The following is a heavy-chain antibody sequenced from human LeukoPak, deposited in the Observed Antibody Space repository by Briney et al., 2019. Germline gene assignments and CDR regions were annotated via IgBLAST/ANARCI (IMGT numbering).Heavy chain of an antibody. CDR2: VRGSGVTT. V-gene: IGHV3-23*01. Sequence: PGGSLRLSRAASGFTFSSYAMIWVRQAPGKGLEWVSAVRGSGVTTYYADSVKGRFTISRDNSNNTLYLQMSSLRAEDTAVYYCAKGAGGTPFYYFDYWGQGTLVTVSS. D-gene: IGHD3-16*01. CDR3: AKGAGGTPFYYFDY. J-gene: IGHJ4*02. CDR1: GFTFSSYA.